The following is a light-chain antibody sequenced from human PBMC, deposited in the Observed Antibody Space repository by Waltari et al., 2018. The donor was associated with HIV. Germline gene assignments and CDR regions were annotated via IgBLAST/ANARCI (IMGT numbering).Light chain of an antibody. V-gene: IGKV3-20*01. Sequence: DIVLTQSPGNLSLSPGERATLSCRASQSVSSSYLAWYQQKPGQAPRLLIYGASSRATGIPDRFSGSGSGTDFTLTISRLEPEDFAVYYCQQYGSSPLTFGGGTKVEIK. CDR2: GAS. CDR3: QQYGSSPLT. CDR1: QSVSSSY. J-gene: IGKJ4*01.